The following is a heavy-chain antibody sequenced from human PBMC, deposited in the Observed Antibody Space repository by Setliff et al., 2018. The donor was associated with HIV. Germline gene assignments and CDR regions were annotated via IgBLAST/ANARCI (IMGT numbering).Heavy chain of an antibody. CDR2: IYYNGFA. Sequence: SETLSLTCTVSGDSINGRWLSWIRQAPGKGLEWTGNIYYNGFANYNPSLKSRVTISVDTSKNQFSLKLSSVTAADTAVYYCARDGPLEGSYRYYYYYMDVWGKGTTVTVSS. CDR3: ARDGPLEGSYRYYYYYMDV. V-gene: IGHV4-59*11. D-gene: IGHD3-10*01. CDR1: GDSINGRW. J-gene: IGHJ6*03.